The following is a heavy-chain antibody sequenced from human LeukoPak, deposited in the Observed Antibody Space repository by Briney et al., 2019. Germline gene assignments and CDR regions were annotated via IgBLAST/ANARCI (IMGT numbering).Heavy chain of an antibody. V-gene: IGHV4-4*07. D-gene: IGHD3-22*01. CDR3: ARDPLYYYDSSGPRIPGNYYYYYGMDV. CDR2: IYTSGST. J-gene: IGHJ6*02. CDR1: GGSISSYY. Sequence: PSETLSLTCTVSGGSISSYYWSWIRQPAGKGLEWIGRIYTSGSTNYNPSLKSRVTMSVDTSKNQFSLKLSSVTAADTAVYYCARDPLYYYDSSGPRIPGNYYYYYGMDVWGQGTTVTVSS.